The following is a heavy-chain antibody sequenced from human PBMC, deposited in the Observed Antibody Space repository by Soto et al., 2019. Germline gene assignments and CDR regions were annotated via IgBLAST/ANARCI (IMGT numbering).Heavy chain of an antibody. J-gene: IGHJ3*02. V-gene: IGHV3-23*01. D-gene: IGHD4-17*01. Sequence: GGSLRLSCAASGFTFSTYAMSWVRQAPGKGLEWVSAISASGESTYSADSVKGRFTISRDNSMNALYLQMSSLRIEDTAVYYCAHPRGYGVFDAYDIWGQGTMVTVSS. CDR2: ISASGEST. CDR1: GFTFSTYA. CDR3: AHPRGYGVFDAYDI.